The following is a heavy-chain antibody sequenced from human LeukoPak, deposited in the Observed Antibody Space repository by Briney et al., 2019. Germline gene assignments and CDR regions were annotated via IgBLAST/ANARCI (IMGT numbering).Heavy chain of an antibody. CDR3: ARGGYSYDSPQGDPFDY. CDR2: IYYRGST. V-gene: IGHV4-59*01. D-gene: IGHD5-18*01. Sequence: PSETLSLTCTVSSGSISSYYWSWIRQPPGKGLEWIGYIYYRGSTNYNPSLKSRVTISVDMSKNQFSLRLSSVTAADTAVYYCARGGYSYDSPQGDPFDYWGQGTLVTVSS. J-gene: IGHJ4*02. CDR1: SGSISSYY.